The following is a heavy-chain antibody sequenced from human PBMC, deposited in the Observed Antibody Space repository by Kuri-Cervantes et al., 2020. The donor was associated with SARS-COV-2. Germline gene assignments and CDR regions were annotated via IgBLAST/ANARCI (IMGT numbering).Heavy chain of an antibody. CDR2: IKQDGSEK. J-gene: IGHJ4*02. CDR1: GFTFSSYW. CDR3: AKSKLLWFGELLHTIDY. Sequence: GGSLRLSCAASGFTFSSYWMSWVRQAPGKGLEWVANIKQDGSEKYYVDSVKGRFTISRDNAKNSLYLQMNSLRAEDTAVYYCAKSKLLWFGELLHTIDYWGQGTLVTVSS. V-gene: IGHV3-7*01. D-gene: IGHD3-10*01.